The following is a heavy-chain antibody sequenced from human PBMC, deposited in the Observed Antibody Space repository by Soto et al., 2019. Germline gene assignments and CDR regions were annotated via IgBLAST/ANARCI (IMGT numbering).Heavy chain of an antibody. CDR3: ARHETLYYGSGSYTFDY. D-gene: IGHD3-10*01. J-gene: IGHJ4*02. Sequence: KPSETLSLTCTVSGGSISSSSYYWGWIRQPPGKGLEWIGSIYYSGSTYYNPSLKSRVTISVDTSKNQFSLKLSSVTAADTAVYYCARHETLYYGSGSYTFDYWGQGTLVTVSS. CDR2: IYYSGST. V-gene: IGHV4-39*01. CDR1: GGSISSSSYY.